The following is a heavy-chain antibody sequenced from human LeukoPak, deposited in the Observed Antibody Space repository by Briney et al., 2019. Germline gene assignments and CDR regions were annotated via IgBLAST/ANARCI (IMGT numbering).Heavy chain of an antibody. CDR3: ARGYSTIYVSDY. Sequence: SETLSLTCTVSGGSVSSGGYYWNWIRQPPGKGLEWIGFIYYSGSTNCNPSLKSRVTMSVDTSKNQFSLKLSSVTAADTAVYYCARGYSTIYVSDYWGQGTLVTVSS. J-gene: IGHJ4*02. D-gene: IGHD6-13*01. CDR1: GGSVSSGGYY. V-gene: IGHV4-61*08. CDR2: IYYSGST.